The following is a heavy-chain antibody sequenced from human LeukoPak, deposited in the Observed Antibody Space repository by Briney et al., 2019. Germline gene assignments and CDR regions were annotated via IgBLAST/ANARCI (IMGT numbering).Heavy chain of an antibody. CDR3: ARHEEEDGYNGKTFDY. V-gene: IGHV4-39*01. CDR1: GGSIGSSNYF. D-gene: IGHD5-24*01. CDR2: IYYSGTI. Sequence: SETLSLTCTVSGGSIGSSNYFWGWIRQTPGMGLEWIGSIYYSGTIYYNPSLKSRVTISVDTSKNQFSLRLRSVTAADTAVYYCARHEEEDGYNGKTFDYWGQGTLVTVSS. J-gene: IGHJ4*02.